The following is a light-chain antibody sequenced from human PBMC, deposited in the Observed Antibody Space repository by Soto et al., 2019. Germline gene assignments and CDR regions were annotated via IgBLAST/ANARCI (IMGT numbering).Light chain of an antibody. Sequence: DIVMTQSPDSLAVSLGERATINCKSSQSVLYSSNNKNYLAWYQQKPGQPPKLLIYWASTRESGVPDRFSGSGSGTDFTPTISSLQAEDVAVYYCQQYYSTLTFGGGTKVDIK. CDR1: QSVLYSSNNKNY. CDR2: WAS. J-gene: IGKJ4*01. V-gene: IGKV4-1*01. CDR3: QQYYSTLT.